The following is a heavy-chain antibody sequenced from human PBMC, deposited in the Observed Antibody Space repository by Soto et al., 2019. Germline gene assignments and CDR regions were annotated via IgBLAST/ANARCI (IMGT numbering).Heavy chain of an antibody. V-gene: IGHV3-23*01. Sequence: GGSLRLSCAASGFTFSSYAMSWVRQAPGKGLEWVSAISGSGGSTYYADSVKGRFTISRDNSKNTLYLQMNSLRAEDTAVYYCAKGVAAAGTTYYYYGMDVWGQGTTVTVSS. CDR3: AKGVAAAGTTYYYYGMDV. CDR2: ISGSGGST. CDR1: GFTFSSYA. J-gene: IGHJ6*02. D-gene: IGHD6-13*01.